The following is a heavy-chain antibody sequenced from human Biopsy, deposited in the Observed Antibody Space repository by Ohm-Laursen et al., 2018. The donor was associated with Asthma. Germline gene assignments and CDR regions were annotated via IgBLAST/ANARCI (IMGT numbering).Heavy chain of an antibody. CDR3: VKALGGGDGFDV. CDR2: ISTSGGSK. J-gene: IGHJ3*01. CDR1: GFTFSSYA. Sequence: SLRLSCSASGFTFSSYAMSWVRQTPDRGLEWVSGISTSGGSKYYADSVKGRFTLSRDNSKTTLSLQMNSLTEGDTAVYYGVKALGGGDGFDVWDLGTTVTVSS. V-gene: IGHV3-23*01.